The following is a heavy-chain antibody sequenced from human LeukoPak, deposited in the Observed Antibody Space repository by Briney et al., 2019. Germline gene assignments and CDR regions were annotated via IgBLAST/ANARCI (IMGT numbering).Heavy chain of an antibody. CDR3: TTDYGSGSYFDY. D-gene: IGHD3-10*01. J-gene: IGHJ4*02. Sequence: GGSLRLSCAASGFTFSNAWMSWVRQAPGKGLEWVGRIKSKTDGGTTDYAAPVKGRFTISRDDSKNTLCLQMNSLKTEDTAVYYCTTDYGSGSYFDYWGQGTLVTVSS. V-gene: IGHV3-15*01. CDR2: IKSKTDGGTT. CDR1: GFTFSNAW.